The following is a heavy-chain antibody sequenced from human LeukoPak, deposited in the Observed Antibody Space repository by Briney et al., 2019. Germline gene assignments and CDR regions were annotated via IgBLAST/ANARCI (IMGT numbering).Heavy chain of an antibody. CDR2: ISGDGSSI. CDR3: ARSSSGVYIQ. V-gene: IGHV3-74*01. J-gene: IGHJ4*02. Sequence: GGSLRLSWVASGFTFSNYYMHWSRQVPGKGPVWVSRISGDGSSILYADSVKGRFTISRDYAKNSLYVQMNSLRADDSAVYYCARSSSGVYIQWGQGTLVTVSS. D-gene: IGHD2-15*01. CDR1: GFTFSNYY.